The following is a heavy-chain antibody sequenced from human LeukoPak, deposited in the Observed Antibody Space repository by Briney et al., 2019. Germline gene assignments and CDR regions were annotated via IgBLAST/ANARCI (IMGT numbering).Heavy chain of an antibody. D-gene: IGHD5-12*01. V-gene: IGHV4-34*01. CDR3: ARKATDYYYALDV. CDR1: GGSFTNYY. Sequence: SETLSLTCAVSGGSFTNYYWTWVRQSPGKGLEWIGEINHRGRTNYNPSLKRRVTISADTSQNQFTLNLRPVTAADTAVYYCARKATDYYYALDVWGQGTTVTVSS. J-gene: IGHJ6*02. CDR2: INHRGRT.